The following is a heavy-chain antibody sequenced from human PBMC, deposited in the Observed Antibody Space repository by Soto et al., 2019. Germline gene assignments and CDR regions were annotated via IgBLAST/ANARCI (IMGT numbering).Heavy chain of an antibody. J-gene: IGHJ4*02. CDR3: AKDGGRWFGVAGFDY. CDR2: ISYDGSNK. Sequence: QVQLVESGGGVVQPGRSLRLSCAASGFTFSSYGMHWVRQAPGKGLEWVAVISYDGSNKYYADSVKGRFTISRDNSESTLYLQMNSLRAEDTAVYYCAKDGGRWFGVAGFDYWGQGTLVTVSS. CDR1: GFTFSSYG. D-gene: IGHD3-10*01. V-gene: IGHV3-30*18.